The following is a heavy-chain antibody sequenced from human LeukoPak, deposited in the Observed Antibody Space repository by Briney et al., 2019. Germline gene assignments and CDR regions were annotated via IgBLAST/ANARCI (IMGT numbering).Heavy chain of an antibody. CDR3: ARASFTNIVATIPWGYFDY. CDR2: IYHSGST. D-gene: IGHD5-12*01. V-gene: IGHV4-30-2*01. Sequence: PSETLSLTCAVSGGSISSGGYSWSWIRQPPGKGLGWIGYIYHSGSTYYNPSLKSRVTISVDRSKNQFSLKLSSVTAADTAVYYCARASFTNIVATIPWGYFDYWGQGTLVTVSS. CDR1: GGSISSGGYS. J-gene: IGHJ4*02.